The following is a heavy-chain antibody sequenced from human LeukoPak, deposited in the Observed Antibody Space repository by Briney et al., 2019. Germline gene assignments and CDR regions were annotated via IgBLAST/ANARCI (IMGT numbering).Heavy chain of an antibody. CDR1: GGSISSGSYC. Sequence: SETLSLTCTVSGGSISSGSYCWSWIRQPAGKGLEWIGRIYTSGSTNYNPSLKSRVTISVDTSKNQFSLKLSSVTAADTAVYYCARQNYDILTGYYIPNWFDPWGQGTLVTVSS. CDR2: IYTSGST. V-gene: IGHV4-61*02. D-gene: IGHD3-9*01. CDR3: ARQNYDILTGYYIPNWFDP. J-gene: IGHJ5*02.